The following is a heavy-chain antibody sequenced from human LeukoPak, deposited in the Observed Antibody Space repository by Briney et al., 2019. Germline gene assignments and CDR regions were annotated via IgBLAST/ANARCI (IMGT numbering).Heavy chain of an antibody. D-gene: IGHD3-22*01. CDR3: ARGGLGYCDSTGYYWEADYFDY. J-gene: IGHJ4*02. V-gene: IGHV3-48*03. Sequence: PGGSLRLSCAASGFTFSSYEMNWVRQTPGKGLEWVSYISSSGSTIYYADSVKGRFTISRDNAENSLYLQMNSLRAEDTAVYYCARGGLGYCDSTGYYWEADYFDYWGQGTLVTVSS. CDR1: GFTFSSYE. CDR2: ISSSGSTI.